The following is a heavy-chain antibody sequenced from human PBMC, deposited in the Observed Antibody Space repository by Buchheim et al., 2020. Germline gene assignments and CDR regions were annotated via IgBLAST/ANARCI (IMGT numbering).Heavy chain of an antibody. CDR2: IYYSGST. D-gene: IGHD3-3*01. Sequence: QVQLQESGPGLVKPSETLSLTCTVSGGSISSYYWSWIRQPPGKGLEWIGYIYYSGSTNYNPSLKSRVTISVDTSKNQFSLKLSSVTAADTAVYYCARDSRDFWSGYGSNGMDVWGQGTT. V-gene: IGHV4-59*01. CDR3: ARDSRDFWSGYGSNGMDV. J-gene: IGHJ6*02. CDR1: GGSISSYY.